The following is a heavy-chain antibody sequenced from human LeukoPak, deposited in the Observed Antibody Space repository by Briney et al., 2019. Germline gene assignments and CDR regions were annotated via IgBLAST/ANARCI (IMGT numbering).Heavy chain of an antibody. Sequence: GASVKVSCKAPVYTFTGYYMHWVRQAPGQGLEWMGWINPNSGGTNYAQKFQGRVTMTRDTSISTAYMELSRLRSDDTAVYCCAMCLSGYYLGFDYWGQGTLVTVSS. CDR2: INPNSGGT. V-gene: IGHV1-2*02. CDR3: AMCLSGYYLGFDY. J-gene: IGHJ4*02. CDR1: VYTFTGYY. D-gene: IGHD3-3*01.